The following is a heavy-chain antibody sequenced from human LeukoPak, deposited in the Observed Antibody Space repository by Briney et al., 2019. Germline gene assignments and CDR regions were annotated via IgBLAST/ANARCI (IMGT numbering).Heavy chain of an antibody. Sequence: GGSLRLSCAASGFTFSSYGMHWVCQAPGKGLEWVAFIRYDGSNKYYADSVKGRFTISRDNSKNTLYLQMNSLRAEDTAVYYCVTPGGSEAGCWGQGTLVTVSS. CDR2: IRYDGSNK. D-gene: IGHD2-15*01. CDR1: GFTFSSYG. CDR3: VTPGGSEAGC. J-gene: IGHJ4*02. V-gene: IGHV3-30*02.